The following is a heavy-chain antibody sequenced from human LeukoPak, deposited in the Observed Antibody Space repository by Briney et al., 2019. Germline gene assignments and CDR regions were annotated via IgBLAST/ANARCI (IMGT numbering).Heavy chain of an antibody. CDR1: GFTFSNAW. J-gene: IGHJ5*02. Sequence: GGSLRLSCAASGFTFSNAWMSWVRQAPGKGLVWVSFISASGTSIYYADSVRGRFTISRDNAKNSLYLQMNSLRAEDTAVYYCARDGTWGPGTLVTVSS. CDR3: ARDGT. D-gene: IGHD1-26*01. CDR2: ISASGTSI. V-gene: IGHV3-21*01.